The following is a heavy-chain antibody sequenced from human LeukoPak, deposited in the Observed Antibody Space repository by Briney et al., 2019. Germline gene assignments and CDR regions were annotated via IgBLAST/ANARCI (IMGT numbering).Heavy chain of an antibody. V-gene: IGHV3-74*01. CDR1: GFTFSNDW. Sequence: GGSLRLSCVASGFTFSNDWMHWVRQAPGKGLVWVSRLYSEGGRTYYADPVKGRFTISRDNAKNTLYLQMNSLRVEDTAVYYCAKETPLGSSWFGPWGQGTLVTVSS. CDR2: LYSEGGRT. D-gene: IGHD1-26*01. CDR3: AKETPLGSSWFGP. J-gene: IGHJ5*02.